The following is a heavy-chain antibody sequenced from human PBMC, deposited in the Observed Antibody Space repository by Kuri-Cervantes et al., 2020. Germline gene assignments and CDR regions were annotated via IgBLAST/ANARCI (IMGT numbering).Heavy chain of an antibody. CDR3: ARGSRNYYYYYMDV. Sequence: SETLSLTCTVSGGSISSDDYYWSWIRQPPGKGLEWIGYIYHSGSTNYNPSLKSRVTISVDTSKNQFSLKLSSVTAADTAVYYCARGSRNYYYYYMDVWGKGTTVTVSS. V-gene: IGHV4-30-4*08. CDR1: GGSISSDDYY. CDR2: IYHSGST. J-gene: IGHJ6*03.